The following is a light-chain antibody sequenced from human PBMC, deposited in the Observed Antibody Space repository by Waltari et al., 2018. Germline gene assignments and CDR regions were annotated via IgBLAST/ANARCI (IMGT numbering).Light chain of an antibody. Sequence: QSVLIQPPSASGTPGQRVTISCSGSSSTIGSNYVSWYQQLPGTAPKLHLYRNNQRPSGVPDRFSGSKSGTSASLAISGLRSEDEADYYCAAWDDSLSGWVFGGGTKLTVL. V-gene: IGLV1-47*01. CDR2: RNN. CDR1: SSTIGSNY. J-gene: IGLJ3*02. CDR3: AAWDDSLSGWV.